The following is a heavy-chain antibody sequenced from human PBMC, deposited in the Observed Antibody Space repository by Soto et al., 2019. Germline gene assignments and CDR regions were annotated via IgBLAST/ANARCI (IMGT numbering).Heavy chain of an antibody. CDR3: AREPLWSGYFYYYYMDV. Sequence: EVQLVESGGGLVQPGGSLRLSCAASGFTFSSYSMNWVRQAPGKGLEWVSYNSSSSSTIYYADSVKGRFTISRDNAKNSLYLQMNSLRAEDTAVYYCAREPLWSGYFYYYYMDVWGKGTTVTVSS. D-gene: IGHD3-3*01. CDR2: NSSSSSTI. V-gene: IGHV3-48*01. J-gene: IGHJ6*03. CDR1: GFTFSSYS.